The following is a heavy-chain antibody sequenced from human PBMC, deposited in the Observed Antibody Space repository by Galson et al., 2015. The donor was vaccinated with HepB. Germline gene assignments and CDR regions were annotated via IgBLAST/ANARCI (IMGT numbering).Heavy chain of an antibody. J-gene: IGHJ4*02. CDR1: GFTFDDYA. CDR2: ISWNSGSI. Sequence: SLRLSCAASGFTFDDYAMHWVRQAPGKGLEWVSGISWNSGSIGYADSVKGRFTISRDNAKNSLYLQMNSLRAEDTALYYCARSGYDDPFLVPYYFDYWGQGTLVTVSS. CDR3: ARSGYDDPFLVPYYFDY. V-gene: IGHV3-9*01. D-gene: IGHD5-12*01.